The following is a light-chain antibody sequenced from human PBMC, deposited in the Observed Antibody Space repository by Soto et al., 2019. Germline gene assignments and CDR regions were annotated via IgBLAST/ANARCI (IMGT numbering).Light chain of an antibody. V-gene: IGLV1-51*01. CDR2: DSS. CDR1: TSNIGKNY. CDR3: GTWDSSLRAGV. Sequence: QSVLTQPPSVSAAPGQKVTISCAGSTSNIGKNYVSWYQQIPGTAPKLLIYDSSERPSGIPDRFSGSKSDTSASLDITGLQTGDEADYYSGTWDSSLRAGVFGGGTKLTVL. J-gene: IGLJ2*01.